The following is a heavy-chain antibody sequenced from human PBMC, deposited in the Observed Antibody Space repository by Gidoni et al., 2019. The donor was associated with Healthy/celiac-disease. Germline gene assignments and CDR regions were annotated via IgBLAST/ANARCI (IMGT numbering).Heavy chain of an antibody. J-gene: IGHJ6*02. Sequence: QVQLVESGGGVVQPGRSLTLSCAASGFTFSSYGMHWVRQAPGKGLEWVAVISYDGSNKYYADSVKGRFTISRDNSKNTLYLQMNSLRAEDTAVYYCAKISTVTTYYYYGMDVWGQGTTVTVSS. D-gene: IGHD4-17*01. V-gene: IGHV3-30*18. CDR2: ISYDGSNK. CDR1: GFTFSSYG. CDR3: AKISTVTTYYYYGMDV.